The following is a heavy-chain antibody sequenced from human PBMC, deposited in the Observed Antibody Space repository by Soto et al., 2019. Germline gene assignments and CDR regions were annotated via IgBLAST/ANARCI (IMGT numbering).Heavy chain of an antibody. CDR3: ARVERGTATTVVDAFDI. CDR1: GGFVTSGSYY. D-gene: IGHD1-1*01. J-gene: IGHJ3*02. Sequence: QVQLQQWGAGLLKPSETLSLTCAVYGGFVTSGSYYWSWIRQPPGTGLEWIGEMSHSAGTHFNPSLKSRVTIWLEKSKNRFTLKMSSVTAADTALYYCARVERGTATTVVDAFDIWGPGTMVSVSS. V-gene: IGHV4-34*01. CDR2: MSHSAGT.